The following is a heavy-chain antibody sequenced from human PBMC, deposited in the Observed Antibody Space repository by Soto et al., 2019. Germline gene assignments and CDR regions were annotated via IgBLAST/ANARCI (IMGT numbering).Heavy chain of an antibody. J-gene: IGHJ4*02. CDR1: GGSISSGGYY. D-gene: IGHD1-26*01. Sequence: ASETLSLTCTVSGGSISSGGYYWSWIRQHPGKGLEWIGYIYYSGSTYYNPSLKSRVTISVDTSKNQFSLKLSSVTAADTAVYYCARVSVETTQSYYFDYWGQGTLVTVSS. V-gene: IGHV4-31*03. CDR3: ARVSVETTQSYYFDY. CDR2: IYYSGST.